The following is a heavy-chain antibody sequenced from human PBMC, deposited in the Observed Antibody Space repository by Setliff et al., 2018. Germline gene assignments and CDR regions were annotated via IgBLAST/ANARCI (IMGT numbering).Heavy chain of an antibody. CDR1: GGSVGNSYYY. CDR3: ARHPDGRIVPFDY. CDR2: IYTTWST. D-gene: IGHD1-26*01. Sequence: SETLSLTCTVSGGSVGNSYYYWNWIRQPAGKGLEWIGRIYTTWSTNYNPSLRSRVSISLDTSKSQFFLKLNSVTAADTAFYYCARHPDGRIVPFDYWGQGILVTVSS. J-gene: IGHJ4*02. V-gene: IGHV4-61*02.